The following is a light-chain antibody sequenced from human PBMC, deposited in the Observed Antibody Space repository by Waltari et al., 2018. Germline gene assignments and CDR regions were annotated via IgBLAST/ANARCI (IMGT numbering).Light chain of an antibody. Sequence: QSALTQPASVSGSPGQSITISCTGTSSDVGGYNYVSWYQQPPGKAPKLMIYDVSNRPSGVSNRFAGSKSGNTASRTISGLQAEDEADYYCSSYISSSTLELFGGGTSLTVL. V-gene: IGLV2-14*03. CDR3: SSYISSSTLEL. CDR2: DVS. CDR1: SSDVGGYNY. J-gene: IGLJ2*01.